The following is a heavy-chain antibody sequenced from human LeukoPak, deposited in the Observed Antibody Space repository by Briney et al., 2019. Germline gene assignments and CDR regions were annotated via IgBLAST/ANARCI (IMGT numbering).Heavy chain of an antibody. D-gene: IGHD2-15*01. Sequence: SETLSLTCTVSGDSITSAGYYWTCVRQYPGKGLEWIGYIYNAGSTYYNPSLKSRVTTSLDTSKNQFSLRLSSVTAADTAVYYCARVVAATIYQFDHWGQGTLVTVSS. CDR3: ARVVAATIYQFDH. CDR2: IYNAGST. CDR1: GDSITSAGYY. V-gene: IGHV4-31*03. J-gene: IGHJ4*02.